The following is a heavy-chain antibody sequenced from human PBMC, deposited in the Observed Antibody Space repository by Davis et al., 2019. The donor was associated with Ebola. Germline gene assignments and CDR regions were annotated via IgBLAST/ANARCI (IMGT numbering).Heavy chain of an antibody. Sequence: ASAKVSCKASGYTFTSYCISWVRQAPGQGLEWMGWISAYNGNTNYVPKLQGRVTMTTDTSTSKAYMELRSLRPDDTAVYSCARVRPYNWNFWFDPWGQGTLVTVSS. CDR3: ARVRPYNWNFWFDP. V-gene: IGHV1-18*01. J-gene: IGHJ5*02. D-gene: IGHD1-1*01. CDR1: GYTFTSYC. CDR2: ISAYNGNT.